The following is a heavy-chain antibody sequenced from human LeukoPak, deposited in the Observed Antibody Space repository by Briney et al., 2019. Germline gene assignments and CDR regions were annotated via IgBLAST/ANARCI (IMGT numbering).Heavy chain of an antibody. CDR2: IYYSGST. V-gene: IGHV4-59*01. D-gene: IGHD2-15*01. CDR1: GGSISSYY. Sequence: PSETLSLTCTVSGGSISSYYWSWIRQPPGKGLEWIGYIYYSGSTNYNPSLKSRVTISVDTSKNQFSLKLSSVTAADTAVYYCARCGSDHDAFDIWGQGTMVTVSS. J-gene: IGHJ3*02. CDR3: ARCGSDHDAFDI.